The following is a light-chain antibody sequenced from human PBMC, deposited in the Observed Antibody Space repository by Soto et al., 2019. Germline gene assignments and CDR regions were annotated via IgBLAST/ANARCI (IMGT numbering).Light chain of an antibody. Sequence: QSALTQPASVSGSPGQAIAISCTGTSSDVGYSNYVSWYQQLPGKAPKLMIYDVSDRPSGVSNRFSGSKSGSTASLTISGRKAEDEADYYCSSYTGSSLYVFGPGTKVTVL. CDR1: SSDVGYSNY. CDR3: SSYTGSSLYV. V-gene: IGLV2-14*01. J-gene: IGLJ1*01. CDR2: DVS.